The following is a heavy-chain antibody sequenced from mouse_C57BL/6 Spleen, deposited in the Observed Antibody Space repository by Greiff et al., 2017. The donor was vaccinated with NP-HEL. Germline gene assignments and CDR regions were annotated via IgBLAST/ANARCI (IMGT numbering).Heavy chain of an antibody. V-gene: IGHV1-26*01. CDR2: INPNNGGT. CDR1: GYTFTDYY. J-gene: IGHJ2*01. Sequence: VQLQQSGPELVKPGASVKISCKASGYTFTDYYMNWVKQSHGKSLEWIGDINPNNGGTSYNQKFKGKATLTVDKSSSTAYMELRSLTSEDSAVYYCAYYGSSYEGYFDYWGQGTTLTVSS. D-gene: IGHD1-1*01. CDR3: AYYGSSYEGYFDY.